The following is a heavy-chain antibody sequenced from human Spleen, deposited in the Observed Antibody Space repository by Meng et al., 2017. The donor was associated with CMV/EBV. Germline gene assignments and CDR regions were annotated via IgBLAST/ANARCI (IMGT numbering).Heavy chain of an antibody. D-gene: IGHD3-3*01. V-gene: IGHV1-69*05. CDR3: ARDSGHDFWIGTTHDY. J-gene: IGHJ4*02. Sequence: SVKVSCKASGDSLSNYAFSWVRQAPGQGLEWMGGIIPTFGTPNYAQKFQDRVSITTDEATSTSYMDLSRLRSDDTAVYYCARDSGHDFWIGTTHDYWGQGTLVTVSS. CDR1: GDSLSNYA. CDR2: IIPTFGTP.